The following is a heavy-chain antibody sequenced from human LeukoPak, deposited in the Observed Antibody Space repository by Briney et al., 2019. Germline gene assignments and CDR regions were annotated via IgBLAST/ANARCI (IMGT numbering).Heavy chain of an antibody. CDR3: SRQSVSGAAFDP. V-gene: IGHV5-51*01. J-gene: IGHJ5*02. CDR1: GYSFSKFW. D-gene: IGHD4-17*01. Sequence: NPGESLKLSCKGSGYSFSKFWIDWVRQMPGKDLEWVGIIYPGDSETRYSPSFQGQVTISVDKSINTAYLQWSSLKASDTAMYYCSRQSVSGAAFDPWGQGTLVTVSS. CDR2: IYPGDSET.